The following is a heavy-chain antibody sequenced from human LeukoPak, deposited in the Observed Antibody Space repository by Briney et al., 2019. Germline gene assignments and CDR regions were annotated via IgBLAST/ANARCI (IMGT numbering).Heavy chain of an antibody. Sequence: PGGSLRLSCTASGFTFGDYAMSWVRQAPGKGLEWVGFIRSKAYGGTTEYAASVKGRFTISRDDSKSIAYLQMNSLKTEDTAVYYCTRTYYYDSSPLSIWGQGTLVTVSS. J-gene: IGHJ4*02. CDR1: GFTFGDYA. V-gene: IGHV3-49*04. CDR3: TRTYYYDSSPLSI. CDR2: IRSKAYGGTT. D-gene: IGHD3-22*01.